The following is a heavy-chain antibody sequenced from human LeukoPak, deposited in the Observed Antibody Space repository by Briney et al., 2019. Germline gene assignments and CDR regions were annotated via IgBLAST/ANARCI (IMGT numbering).Heavy chain of an antibody. CDR1: GYIFTSYW. D-gene: IGHD3-22*01. J-gene: IGHJ3*02. V-gene: IGHV5-51*01. CDR2: IYPGDSDT. CDR3: ARRASYYDSSGYYFTEAFDI. Sequence: GESLKISCKGSGYIFTSYWIGWVRQMPGKGLEWMGIIYPGDSDTRYSPSFQGQVTISADKSISTAYLQWSSLKASDTAMYYCARRASYYDSSGYYFTEAFDIWGQGTMVTVSS.